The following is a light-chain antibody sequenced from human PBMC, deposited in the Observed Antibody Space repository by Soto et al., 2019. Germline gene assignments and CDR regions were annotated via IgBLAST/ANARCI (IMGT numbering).Light chain of an antibody. J-gene: IGKJ1*01. Sequence: IVLTQSPVTLALSPGERAVLSCRASQSVSTSLAWYQHKPGQAPRLFIYDASKRAPGIPARFSGSGSGTVFTLTISSLEPEDFAVYYCQVRDVWPSFGQGTKVEI. V-gene: IGKV3-11*01. CDR1: QSVSTS. CDR2: DAS. CDR3: QVRDVWPS.